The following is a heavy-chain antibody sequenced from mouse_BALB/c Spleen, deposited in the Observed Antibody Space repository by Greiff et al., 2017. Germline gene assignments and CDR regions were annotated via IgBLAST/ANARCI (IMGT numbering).Heavy chain of an antibody. Sequence: EVQLQQTGPELVKPGASVKISCKASGYSFTDYIMLWVKQSHGKSLEWIGNINPYYGSTSYNLKFKGKATLTVDKSSSTAYMQLNSLTSVDSAVYYCAKNSGSSYWYFDGWGAGTTVTVSS. D-gene: IGHD1-1*01. CDR3: AKNSGSSYWYFDG. CDR2: INPYYGST. J-gene: IGHJ1*01. V-gene: IGHV1-39*01. CDR1: GYSFTDYI.